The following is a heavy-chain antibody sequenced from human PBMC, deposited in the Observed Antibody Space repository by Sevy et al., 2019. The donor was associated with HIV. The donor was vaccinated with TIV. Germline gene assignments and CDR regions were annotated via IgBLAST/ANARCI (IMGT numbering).Heavy chain of an antibody. V-gene: IGHV3-66*01. D-gene: IGHD5-18*01. CDR2: IYSDGST. CDR3: ARGKSGYGYGLDY. Sequence: GESLKISCAASGFPVSSNYMSWVRQAPGKGLEWVSVIYSDGSTYHADSVKGRFTIPRDNSKNTLYLQMNSLRVEDTAVYYCARGKSGYGYGLDYWGQGTLVTVSS. CDR1: GFPVSSNY. J-gene: IGHJ4*02.